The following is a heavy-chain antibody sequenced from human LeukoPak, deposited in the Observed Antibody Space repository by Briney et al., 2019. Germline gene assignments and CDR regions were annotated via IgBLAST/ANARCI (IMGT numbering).Heavy chain of an antibody. Sequence: GRSLRLSCAASGFTFSSYAMHWVRQAPGKGLEWVAVISYDGSNKYYADSVKGRFTISRDNSKNTLYLQMNSLRAEDTAVYYCAKEGSWDAFDIWGQGTMVTVSS. CDR2: ISYDGSNK. CDR3: AKEGSWDAFDI. CDR1: GFTFSSYA. J-gene: IGHJ3*02. D-gene: IGHD1-26*01. V-gene: IGHV3-30*04.